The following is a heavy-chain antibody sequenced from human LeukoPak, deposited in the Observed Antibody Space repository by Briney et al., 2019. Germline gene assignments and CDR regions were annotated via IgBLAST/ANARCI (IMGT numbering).Heavy chain of an antibody. J-gene: IGHJ5*02. CDR2: LNSDGSST. V-gene: IGHV3-74*01. Sequence: QPGGSLRLSCAASGFTFSTYWMHWVRQVPGKGLVWVSRLNSDGSSTTYADSVKGRFTISRDNAKNTLYLQMNSLRAEDTAVYYCTKSNWFDPWGQGTLVTVSS. CDR1: GFTFSTYW. CDR3: TKSNWFDP.